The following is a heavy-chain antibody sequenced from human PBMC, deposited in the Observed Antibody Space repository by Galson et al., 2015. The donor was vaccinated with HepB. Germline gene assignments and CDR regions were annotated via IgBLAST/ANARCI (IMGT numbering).Heavy chain of an antibody. V-gene: IGHV1-69*06. J-gene: IGHJ6*02. CDR2: IIPIFGTA. D-gene: IGHD3-9*01. Sequence: SVKVSCKASGGTFSSYAISWVRQAPGQGLEWMGGIIPIFGTANYAQKFQGRVTITADKSTSTAYMELSSLRSEDTAVYYCAGGYLDWDSDYYYGMDVWGQGTTVTVSS. CDR3: AGGYLDWDSDYYYGMDV. CDR1: GGTFSSYA.